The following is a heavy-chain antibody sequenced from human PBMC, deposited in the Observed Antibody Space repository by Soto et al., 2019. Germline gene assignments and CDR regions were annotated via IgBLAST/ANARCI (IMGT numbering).Heavy chain of an antibody. CDR1: GGSFSGYY. CDR2: INHSGST. D-gene: IGHD3-3*01. Sequence: SETLSLTCAVYGGSFSGYYWSWIRQPPGKGLEWIGEINHSGSTNYNPSLKSRVTISVDTSKNQFSLKLSSVTAEDTAVYYFARDAYYNFWSGYPNWFDPWGQGTLVTVSS. CDR3: ARDAYYNFWSGYPNWFDP. J-gene: IGHJ5*02. V-gene: IGHV4-34*01.